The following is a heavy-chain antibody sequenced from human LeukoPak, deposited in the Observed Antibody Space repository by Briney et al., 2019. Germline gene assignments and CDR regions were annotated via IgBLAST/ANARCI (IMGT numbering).Heavy chain of an antibody. CDR1: GGSITSTNW. D-gene: IGHD2-8*01. Sequence: SETLSLTCGVSGGSITSTNWWSWVRHPPGQGLEWIGEISLSGLTNYNPSLKSRDTMALDKSKNNLSLTLTSVTAADTAVYYCSRENGAFSPFGYWGQGTLGTVPS. V-gene: IGHV4-4*02. CDR3: SRENGAFSPFGY. CDR2: ISLSGLT. J-gene: IGHJ4*02.